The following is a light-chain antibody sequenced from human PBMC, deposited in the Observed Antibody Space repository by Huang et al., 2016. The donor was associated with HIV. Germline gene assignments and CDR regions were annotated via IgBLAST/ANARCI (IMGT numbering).Light chain of an antibody. J-gene: IGKJ2*01. CDR3: QQYNT. CDR2: GAS. V-gene: IGKV3-15*01. Sequence: MLLTQSPATLSVSPGERVTLSCRASQNVNNNLAWYQHKLGQTPRLLIYGASTMANDIPARFSATGSGTEFTLTISSLQSEDFAIYYCQQYNTFGQGTKLEIK. CDR1: QNVNNN.